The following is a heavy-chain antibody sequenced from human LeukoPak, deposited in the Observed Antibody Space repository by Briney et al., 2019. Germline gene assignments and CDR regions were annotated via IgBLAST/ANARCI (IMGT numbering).Heavy chain of an antibody. CDR1: GGSVSSNSYY. V-gene: IGHV4-61*01. Sequence: SETLSLTCTVSGGSVSSNSYYWSWIRQPPGKGLEWIGYIHYSGSTNYNPSLKSRVTISIDTSKNQFSLKLSSVTAADMAVYYCARDFNYYGSGSFWFDPRGQGTLVTVSS. J-gene: IGHJ5*02. CDR3: ARDFNYYGSGSFWFDP. D-gene: IGHD3-10*01. CDR2: IHYSGST.